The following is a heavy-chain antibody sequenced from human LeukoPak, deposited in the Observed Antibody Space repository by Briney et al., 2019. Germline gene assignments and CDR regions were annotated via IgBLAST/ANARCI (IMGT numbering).Heavy chain of an antibody. V-gene: IGHV1-18*01. CDR3: ARVRNYYGSGNNWFDP. Sequence: ASVNVSCKASGYTFTSYGISWVRQAPGQGLEWMGWISAYNGNTNYAQKLQGRVTMTTDTSTSTAYMELRSLRSDDTAVYYCARVRNYYGSGNNWFDPWGQGTLVTVSS. CDR2: ISAYNGNT. J-gene: IGHJ5*02. D-gene: IGHD3-10*01. CDR1: GYTFTSYG.